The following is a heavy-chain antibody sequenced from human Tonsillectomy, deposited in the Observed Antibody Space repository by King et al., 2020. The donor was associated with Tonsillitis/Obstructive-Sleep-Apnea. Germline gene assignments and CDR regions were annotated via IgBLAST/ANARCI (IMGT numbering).Heavy chain of an antibody. CDR2: IYWDDDK. J-gene: IGHJ5*02. Sequence: TLKESGPTLVKPTQTLTLTCTFSGFSLSTSGVGVGWIRQPPGKALEWLALIYWDDDKRYSPSLKSRLTITKDTSKNQVVLTMTNMDPVDTATYYCAPSPSITDMTTVVGWFDPWGQGTLVTVSS. D-gene: IGHD4-23*01. V-gene: IGHV2-5*02. CDR3: APSPSITDMTTVVGWFDP. CDR1: GFSLSTSGVG.